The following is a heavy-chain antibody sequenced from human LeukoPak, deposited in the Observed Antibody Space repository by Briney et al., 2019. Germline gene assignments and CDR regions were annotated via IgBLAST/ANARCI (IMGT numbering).Heavy chain of an antibody. CDR1: GGSISSGSYY. CDR2: IYTSGST. CDR3: ARGNSGRSRQAFDY. D-gene: IGHD1-26*01. V-gene: IGHV4-61*02. Sequence: PSETLSLTCTVSGGSISSGSYYWSWIRQPAGKGLEWIGRIYTSGSTNYNPSLKSRVTISVDTSKNQFSLKLSSVTAADTAVYYCARGNSGRSRQAFDYWGQGTLVTVSS. J-gene: IGHJ4*02.